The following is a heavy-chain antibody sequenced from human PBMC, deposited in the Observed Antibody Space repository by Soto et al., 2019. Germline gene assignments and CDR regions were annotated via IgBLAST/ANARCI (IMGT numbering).Heavy chain of an antibody. Sequence: GASVKVSCKVSGYTLTELSMNWVRQAPGKGLEWMGGFDPEDGETIYAQKFQGRVTMTEDTSTDTAYMELSSLRSEDTAVYYCASTKTYYYDSSGYPGMDVWGQGTTVTVSS. CDR3: ASTKTYYYDSSGYPGMDV. CDR2: FDPEDGET. CDR1: GYTLTELS. D-gene: IGHD3-22*01. J-gene: IGHJ6*02. V-gene: IGHV1-24*01.